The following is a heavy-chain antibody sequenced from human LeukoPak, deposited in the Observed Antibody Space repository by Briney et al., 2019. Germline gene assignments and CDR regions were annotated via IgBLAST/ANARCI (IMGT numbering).Heavy chain of an antibody. CDR1: GFIFTNYF. Sequence: GGSLRLSCAASGFIFTNYFMSWVRQAPGKGLEWVASIKHDGSEKYYVDSVRGRFTISRDNTKNSLYLQMNSLRAEDTAVYYCAKGPRGDAFDIWGQGTMVTVSS. CDR2: IKHDGSEK. CDR3: AKGPRGDAFDI. V-gene: IGHV3-7*03. J-gene: IGHJ3*02.